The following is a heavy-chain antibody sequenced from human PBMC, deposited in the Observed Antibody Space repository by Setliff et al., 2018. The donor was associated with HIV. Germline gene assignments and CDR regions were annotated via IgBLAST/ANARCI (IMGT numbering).Heavy chain of an antibody. CDR3: ARHSPSDY. CDR2: IYTSGST. Sequence: SETLSLTCTVSGGSISSFYWSWIRQPPGKGLEWIGYIYTSGSTNYNPSLKSRDAISVDTSKNQFSLKLSSVTAADTAVYYCARHSPSDYWGQGTLVTVSS. CDR1: GGSISSFY. V-gene: IGHV4-4*09. J-gene: IGHJ4*02.